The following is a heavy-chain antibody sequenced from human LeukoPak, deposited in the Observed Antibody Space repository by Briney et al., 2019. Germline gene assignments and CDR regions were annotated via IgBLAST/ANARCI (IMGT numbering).Heavy chain of an antibody. J-gene: IGHJ6*02. CDR2: INWNGGST. V-gene: IGHV3-20*01. CDR1: GFTFDDYG. D-gene: IGHD3-22*01. Sequence: GGSLRLSCAASGFTFDDYGMSWVRQAPGKGLEWVSGINWNGGSTGYADSVKGRFTISRDSAKNSLYLRMNSLRAEDTALYHCARVGYDSSGYYPLDYYYYGMDVWGQGTTVTVSS. CDR3: ARVGYDSSGYYPLDYYYYGMDV.